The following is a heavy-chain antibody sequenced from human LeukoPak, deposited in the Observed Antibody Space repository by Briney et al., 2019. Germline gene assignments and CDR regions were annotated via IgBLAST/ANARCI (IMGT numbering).Heavy chain of an antibody. V-gene: IGHV3-11*06. CDR3: AKDIVAAGGPCAY. Sequence: PGGSLRLSCAASGFSFSDYYMTWIRQVPGKGLEWVSHISRSSTYTNYADSVKGRFTISRDNSKNTLFLQMNSLRAEDTAVYYCAKDIVAAGGPCAYWGRGTLVTVSS. CDR2: ISRSSTYT. CDR1: GFSFSDYY. J-gene: IGHJ4*02. D-gene: IGHD6-13*01.